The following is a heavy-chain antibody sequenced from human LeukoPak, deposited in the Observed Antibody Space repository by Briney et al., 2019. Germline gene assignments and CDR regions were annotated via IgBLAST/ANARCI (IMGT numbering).Heavy chain of an antibody. J-gene: IGHJ4*02. D-gene: IGHD5-12*01. V-gene: IGHV4-39*01. CDR3: ARHSTLAMIDY. CDR2: IYYSGST. Sequence: SETLSLTCTVSGGSISSSSYYWGWIRQPPGKGLKWIGSIYYSGSTYYNPSLKSRVTISVDTSKNQFSLKLNSVTAADTAVYYCARHSTLAMIDYWGQGTLVTVSS. CDR1: GGSISSSSYY.